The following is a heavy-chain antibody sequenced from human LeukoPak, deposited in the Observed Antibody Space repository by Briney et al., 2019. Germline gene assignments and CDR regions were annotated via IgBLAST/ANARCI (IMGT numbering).Heavy chain of an antibody. Sequence: ASVKVACKASGYTFTGYYMHWVRQAPGQGLEWMGRINPNSGGTNYAQKFQGRVTMTRDTSISTAYMALSRLRSDDTAVYYCARADDSSGYWDYYYMDVWDKGPTVTVSS. CDR2: INPNSGGT. D-gene: IGHD3-22*01. J-gene: IGHJ6*03. CDR1: GYTFTGYY. V-gene: IGHV1-2*06. CDR3: ARADDSSGYWDYYYMDV.